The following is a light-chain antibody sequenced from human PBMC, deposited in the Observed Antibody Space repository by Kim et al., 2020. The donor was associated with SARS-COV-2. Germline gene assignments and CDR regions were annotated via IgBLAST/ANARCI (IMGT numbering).Light chain of an antibody. Sequence: QSVLTQPPSVSGAPGQRVTISCTGSSSNIGADYDVHWYQYLPGTVPKLLIYSNSNRPSGVPDRFSGSKSGTSASLAITGLQAEDEADYYCQSYDSSLNGWVFGGGTQLTVL. V-gene: IGLV1-40*01. CDR3: QSYDSSLNGWV. J-gene: IGLJ3*02. CDR1: SSNIGADYD. CDR2: SNS.